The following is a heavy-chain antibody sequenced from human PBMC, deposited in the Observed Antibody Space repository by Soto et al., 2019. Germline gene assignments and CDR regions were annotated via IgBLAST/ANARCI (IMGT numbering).Heavy chain of an antibody. D-gene: IGHD3-22*01. Sequence: SSESLSLTCTVSGGSISSGGYYWSWIRQHPGKGLEWIGYIYYSGSTYYNPSLKSRVTISVDTSKNQFSLKLSSVTAADTAVYYCASLDGSYHDSSGYYPPWGQATLVTVSS. V-gene: IGHV4-31*03. CDR2: IYYSGST. CDR3: ASLDGSYHDSSGYYPP. CDR1: GGSISSGGYY. J-gene: IGHJ5*02.